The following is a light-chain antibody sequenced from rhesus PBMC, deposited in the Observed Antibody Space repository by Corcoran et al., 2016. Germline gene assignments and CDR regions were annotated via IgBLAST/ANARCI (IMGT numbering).Light chain of an antibody. CDR2: GVS. CDR3: EPTLQSPHG. CDR1: QSLLHCNGYTY. Sequence: DIVMTQTPLSLSVTPGEPASIACRSSQSLLHCNGYTYFHWYVQKQGRSPQLLFYGVSKRATGVPVRCSGRGSGTGFTLKIRRVEAEDVGVSYCEPTLQSPHGFGQGAKVEFK. V-gene: IGKV2-78*01. J-gene: IGKJ2*01.